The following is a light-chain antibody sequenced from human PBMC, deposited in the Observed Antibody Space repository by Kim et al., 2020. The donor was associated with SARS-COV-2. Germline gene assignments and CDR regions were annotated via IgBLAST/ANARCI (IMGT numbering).Light chain of an antibody. CDR1: SLKTYY. V-gene: IGLV3-19*01. J-gene: IGLJ2*01. CDR2: CKH. CDR3: NSRDKSGDHVV. Sequence: LGQSVTLTCQGDSLKTYYASWYQQKPGRAPRIVIYCKHNRPSVIPDRFSGSSSGNTASLTVTGAQAVDEADYYCNSRDKSGDHVVFGGGTQLTVL.